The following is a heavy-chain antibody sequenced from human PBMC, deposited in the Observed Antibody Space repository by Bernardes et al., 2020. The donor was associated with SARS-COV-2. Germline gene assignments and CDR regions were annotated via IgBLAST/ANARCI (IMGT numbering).Heavy chain of an antibody. J-gene: IGHJ6*02. Sequence: GGSLRLSCAASGFTFSNYAMNWVRQAPGTGLEWVSGISGRGGTPFYADSVKGRFTVSRDNFKNMLYLQLNSLRAEDTAVYYCAKDSVDGGSGYYYGDYCGVDVWGQGTTVTVSS. D-gene: IGHD3-22*01. CDR2: ISGRGGTP. V-gene: IGHV3-23*01. CDR1: GFTFSNYA. CDR3: AKDSVDGGSGYYYGDYCGVDV.